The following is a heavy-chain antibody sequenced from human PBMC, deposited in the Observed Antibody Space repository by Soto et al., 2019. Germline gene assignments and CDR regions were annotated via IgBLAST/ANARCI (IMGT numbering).Heavy chain of an antibody. CDR1: GGSFSGYY. D-gene: IGHD5-18*01. Sequence: PSETLSLTCAVYGGSFSGYYWSWIRQPPGKGLEWIGEINHSGSTNYNPSLKSRVTISVDTSKNQFSLKLSSVTAADTAVYYCASLGYSYGYPVDYWGQGTLVTVSS. CDR3: ASLGYSYGYPVDY. V-gene: IGHV4-34*01. CDR2: INHSGST. J-gene: IGHJ4*02.